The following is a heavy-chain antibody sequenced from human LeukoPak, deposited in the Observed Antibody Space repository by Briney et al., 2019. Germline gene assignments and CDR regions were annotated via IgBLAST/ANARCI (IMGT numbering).Heavy chain of an antibody. CDR2: IYYSGST. V-gene: IGHV4-59*08. J-gene: IGHJ4*02. CDR1: GGSISSYY. Sequence: SETLSLTCTVSGGSISSYYWSWIRQPPGKGLEWIGYIYYSGSTNYNPSLKSRVTISVDTSKNQFSLKLSSVTAADTAVYYCARQGLDIVATTGFDYWGQGTLVTVSS. D-gene: IGHD5-12*01. CDR3: ARQGLDIVATTGFDY.